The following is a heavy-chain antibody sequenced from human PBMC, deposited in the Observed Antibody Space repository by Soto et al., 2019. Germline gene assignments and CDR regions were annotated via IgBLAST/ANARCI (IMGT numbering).Heavy chain of an antibody. D-gene: IGHD3-10*01. J-gene: IGHJ6*02. Sequence: EVQLVESGGGLVQPGGSLRLSCVDSGFTFSSYWXXXXXXXXXXXLEWVGNIKQDGSEENYVDSVKGRFTISRDNXXXXXXXXXXXXXXXXXXXXXXXXXXXXXXGWDVWGQGTTVVVSS. CDR2: IKQDGSEE. CDR3: XXXXXXXXGWDV. CDR1: GFTFSSYW. V-gene: IGHV3-7*01.